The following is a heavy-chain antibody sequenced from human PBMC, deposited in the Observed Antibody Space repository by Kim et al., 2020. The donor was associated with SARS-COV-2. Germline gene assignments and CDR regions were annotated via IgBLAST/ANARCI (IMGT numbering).Heavy chain of an antibody. J-gene: IGHJ6*02. CDR1: GGSFSDYT. Sequence: SETLSLTCAVYGGSFSDYTWTWIRKPPGKGLEWIGEINHSGSTNLSPSLTSRITISIDTSKSQSSLRLKSMTATDAAVDYCAGGRAGVVPSPVLGLGPYYHYYAMDVWGRGTPVAVSS. CDR3: AGGRAGVVPSPVLGLGPYYHYYAMDV. CDR2: INHSGST. V-gene: IGHV4-34*01. D-gene: IGHD2-8*02.